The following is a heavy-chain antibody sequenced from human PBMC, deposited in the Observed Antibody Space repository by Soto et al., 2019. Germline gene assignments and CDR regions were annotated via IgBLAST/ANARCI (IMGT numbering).Heavy chain of an antibody. Sequence: QVQLQESGPGLVKPSQTLSLTCTVSGGSISNGYYSWSWIRQSPEKGLEWIGHIYSGVSTYSNPSLNGRLTISIDTSKNQFSLSLSSVTAAYTAVYYCARGPSGDKVDYWGQGTLVTVSS. CDR3: ARGPSGDKVDY. J-gene: IGHJ4*02. CDR2: IYSGVST. D-gene: IGHD7-27*01. V-gene: IGHV4-30-4*01. CDR1: GGSISNGYYS.